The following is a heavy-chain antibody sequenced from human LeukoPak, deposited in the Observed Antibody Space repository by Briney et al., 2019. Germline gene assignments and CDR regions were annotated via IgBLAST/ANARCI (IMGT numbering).Heavy chain of an antibody. CDR3: ARDPRSAKTYYYDSSGYFNFC. J-gene: IGHJ4*02. CDR1: GFTVSSNY. Sequence: GGSLRLSCAASGFTVSSNYMSWVRQAPGKGLEWVSVIYSVGSTYYADSVKGRFTISRDNSKNTLYLKMNSLRAEDTAVYYCARDPRSAKTYYYDSSGYFNFCWGQGTLVTVSS. D-gene: IGHD3-22*01. V-gene: IGHV3-66*01. CDR2: IYSVGST.